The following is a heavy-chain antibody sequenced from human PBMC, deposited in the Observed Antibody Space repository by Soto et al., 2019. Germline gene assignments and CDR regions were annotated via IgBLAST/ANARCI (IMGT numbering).Heavy chain of an antibody. Sequence: QVQLVESGGGVVQPGRSPRLSCAASGFTFSSYGMHWVRQAPGKGLEWVAVISYDGSNKYYADSVKGRFTISRDNSKNTLYLQMNSLRAEDTAVYYCAKTKGGYGAIFDYWGQGTLVTVSS. J-gene: IGHJ4*02. CDR1: GFTFSSYG. V-gene: IGHV3-30*18. D-gene: IGHD4-17*01. CDR3: AKTKGGYGAIFDY. CDR2: ISYDGSNK.